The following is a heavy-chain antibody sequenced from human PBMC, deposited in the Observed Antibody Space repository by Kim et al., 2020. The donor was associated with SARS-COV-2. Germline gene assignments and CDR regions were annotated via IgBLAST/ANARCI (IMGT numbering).Heavy chain of an antibody. CDR1: AFSFRSYG. Sequence: GGSLRLSCAASAFSFRSYGMHWVRQAPGKGLEWVALISYDGNDKHYADSVKGRFTISRDNSKNTLYLQMNSLRSEDTAVYYCATLRAFSSWYYFDYWGQGTLVTVSS. CDR3: ATLRAFSSWYYFDY. D-gene: IGHD6-13*01. CDR2: ISYDGNDK. V-gene: IGHV3-30*03. J-gene: IGHJ4*02.